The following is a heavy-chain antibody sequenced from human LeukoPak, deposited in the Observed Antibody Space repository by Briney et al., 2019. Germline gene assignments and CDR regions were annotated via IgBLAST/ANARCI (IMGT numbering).Heavy chain of an antibody. CDR3: ARAYGDHADY. CDR1: GGSISSYY. J-gene: IGHJ4*02. V-gene: IGHV4-4*07. CDR2: IYTSVST. Sequence: SEALSLTCIDSGGSISSYYWSSMRQPAGKGLECMWRIYTSVSTNYNPSLTSLDTMSIDTYKNKFSLKLNSVTAADTAVYYCARAYGDHADYWGQGILVTVSS. D-gene: IGHD4-17*01.